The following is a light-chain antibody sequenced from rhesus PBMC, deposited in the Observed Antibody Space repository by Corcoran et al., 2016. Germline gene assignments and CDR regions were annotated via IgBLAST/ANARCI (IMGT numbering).Light chain of an antibody. Sequence: DIQMTQSPSSLSASVGDTVTITCRASQTIRSLLAWYQQKPGKAPNLLIYKACSLQSGVPSRFSGTGSGTDFTLTIRSLQSEDFATYCCQQYSSSPLTFGGGTKVDLK. V-gene: IGKV1-22*01. CDR1: QTIRSL. CDR3: QQYSSSPLT. CDR2: KAC. J-gene: IGKJ4*01.